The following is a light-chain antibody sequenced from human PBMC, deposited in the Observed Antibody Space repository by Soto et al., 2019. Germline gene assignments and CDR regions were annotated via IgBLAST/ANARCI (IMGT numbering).Light chain of an antibody. V-gene: IGKV1-5*03. Sequence: DIQMTQSPSTLSASVGDRVTITCRASQSISSWLAWYQQNPGKAPKLLIYKASSLESGVPSRFSGNGSGTEFTLTISSLQPDDFATYHCQQYNSYSLTFGGGTKGDIK. CDR3: QQYNSYSLT. CDR1: QSISSW. CDR2: KAS. J-gene: IGKJ4*01.